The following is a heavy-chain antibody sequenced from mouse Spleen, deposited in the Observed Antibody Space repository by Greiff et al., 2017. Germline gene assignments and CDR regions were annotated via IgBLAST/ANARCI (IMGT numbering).Heavy chain of an antibody. J-gene: IGHJ2*01. CDR1: GYTFTSYW. CDR2: IDPSDSYT. Sequence: VQGVESGAELARPGASVKLSCKASGYTFTSYWMQWVKQRPGQGLEWIGEIDPSDSYTNYNQKFKGKATLTVDTSSSTAYMQLSSLTSEDSAVYYCARGELFDYWGQGTTLTVSS. CDR3: ARGELFDY. V-gene: IGHV1-50*01.